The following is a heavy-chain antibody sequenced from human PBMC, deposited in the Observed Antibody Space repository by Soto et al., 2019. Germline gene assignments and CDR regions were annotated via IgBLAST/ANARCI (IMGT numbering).Heavy chain of an antibody. CDR3: AGSSGYYYRFDY. D-gene: IGHD3-22*01. V-gene: IGHV4-31*03. CDR2: IYYSGST. CDR1: GGSISSGGYY. Sequence: KTSETLSLTCTVPGGSISSGGYYWSWIRQHPGKGLEWIGYIYYSGSTYYNPSLKSRVTISVDTSKNQFSLKLSSVTAADTAVYYCAGSSGYYYRFDYWGQGTLVTVSS. J-gene: IGHJ4*02.